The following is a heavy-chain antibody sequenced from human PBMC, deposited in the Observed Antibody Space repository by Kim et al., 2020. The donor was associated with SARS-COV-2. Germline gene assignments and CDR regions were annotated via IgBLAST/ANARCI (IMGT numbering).Heavy chain of an antibody. J-gene: IGHJ4*02. D-gene: IGHD1-1*01. CDR3: AREWGLDDDPLPDY. V-gene: IGHV3-7*01. Sequence: VDSVKGRFTISRDNAKNSLYLQMNSLRAEDTAVYYCAREWGLDDDPLPDYWGQGTLVTVSS.